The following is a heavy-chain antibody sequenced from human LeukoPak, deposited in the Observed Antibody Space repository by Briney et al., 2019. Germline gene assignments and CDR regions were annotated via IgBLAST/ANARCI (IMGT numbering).Heavy chain of an antibody. CDR2: ILWWGGRT. J-gene: IGHJ6*03. CDR3: ARDGGWYKRGLDHYYYYMDV. D-gene: IGHD6-19*01. Sequence: GGSLRLSCGACVFTFDNYGVNCAPRARGKGREGGSHILWWGGRTGYEDSGNGRFTISRDNAKNSLYLQMNSLRVEDTALYYCARDGGWYKRGLDHYYYYMDVWGKGTTVIVSS. CDR1: VFTFDNYG. V-gene: IGHV3-20*04.